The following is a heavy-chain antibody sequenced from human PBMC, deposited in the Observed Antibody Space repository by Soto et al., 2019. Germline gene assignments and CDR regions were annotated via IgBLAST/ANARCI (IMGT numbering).Heavy chain of an antibody. D-gene: IGHD2-2*02. J-gene: IGHJ6*02. CDR3: ASPYITYCSSTSCYKDYYGMDV. V-gene: IGHV1-46*01. CDR1: GYTFTSYY. Sequence: ASVKVSCKASGYTFTSYYMHWVRQAPGQGLEWMGIINPSGGSTSYAQKFQGRVTMTRDTSTSTVYMELSSLRSEDTAVYYCASPYITYCSSTSCYKDYYGMDVWGQGTTVTVSS. CDR2: INPSGGST.